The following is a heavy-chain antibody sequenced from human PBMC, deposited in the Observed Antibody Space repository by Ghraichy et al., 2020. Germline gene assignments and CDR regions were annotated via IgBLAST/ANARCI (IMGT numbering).Heavy chain of an antibody. CDR3: AKVRRRQQLEQYYFDY. D-gene: IGHD6-13*01. CDR2: ISWDGGST. Sequence: GGSLRLSCAASGFTFDDYTMHWVRQAPGKGLEWVSLISWDGGSTYYADSVKGRFTISRDNSKNSLYLQMNSLRTEDTALYYCAKVRRRQQLEQYYFDYWGQGTLVTVSS. J-gene: IGHJ4*02. CDR1: GFTFDDYT. V-gene: IGHV3-43*01.